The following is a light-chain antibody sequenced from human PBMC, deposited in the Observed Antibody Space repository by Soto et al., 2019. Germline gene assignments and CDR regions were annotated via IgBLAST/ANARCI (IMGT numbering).Light chain of an antibody. CDR1: QSVSSS. V-gene: IGKV3D-15*01. J-gene: IGKJ2*01. CDR3: QQDSNRYT. CDR2: GAS. Sequence: DIVMTQSPATLSVSPGERATLSCRASQSVSSSFAWYQHKPGQAPRLLIYGASIRATGIPGRFSGSGSGTEFTLTISSLQSEDFASYYWQQDSNRYTFGQGTKLDIK.